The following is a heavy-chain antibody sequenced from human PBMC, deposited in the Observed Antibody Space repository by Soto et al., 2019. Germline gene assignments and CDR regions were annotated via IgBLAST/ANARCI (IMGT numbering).Heavy chain of an antibody. Sequence: ASVKVSCKTSGYTFTTHDITWVRQAPGQGLEWVGWISAYNGNTNYAQKDQGRVTLTTDTSTTKAYMELRGLISDDTAVYYCARGAGRTSKRVEYWGQGTQVTVSS. V-gene: IGHV1-18*01. CDR1: GYTFTTHD. J-gene: IGHJ4*02. CDR2: ISAYNGNT. D-gene: IGHD1-1*01. CDR3: ARGAGRTSKRVEY.